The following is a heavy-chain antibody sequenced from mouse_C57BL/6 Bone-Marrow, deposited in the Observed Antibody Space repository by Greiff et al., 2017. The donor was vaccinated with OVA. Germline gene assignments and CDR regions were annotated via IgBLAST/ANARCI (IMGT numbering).Heavy chain of an antibody. CDR3: ARSGRCNSYWYFDV. V-gene: IGHV1-19*01. J-gene: IGHJ1*03. CDR1: GYTFTDYY. D-gene: IGHD2-1*01. Sequence: EVQLQQSGPVLVKPGASVKMSCKASGYTFTDYYMNWVKQSHGKSLEWIGVINPYNGGTSYNQKFKGKATLTVDKSSSTAYMELNSLTSEDSAVYYCARSGRCNSYWYFDVWGTGTTVTVSS. CDR2: INPYNGGT.